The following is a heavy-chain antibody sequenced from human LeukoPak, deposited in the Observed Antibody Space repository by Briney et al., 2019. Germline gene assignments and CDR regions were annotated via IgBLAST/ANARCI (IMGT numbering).Heavy chain of an antibody. Sequence: ETLSLTCGVSGGDITNYYWSWIRQPPGKGLEWIGYIYYSGSTNYNPSLKSRVTISVDTSKNQFSLKLSSVTAADTAVYYCARYSSSSFDAFDIWGQGTMVTVSS. V-gene: IGHV4-59*01. CDR2: IYYSGST. D-gene: IGHD6-6*01. J-gene: IGHJ3*02. CDR1: GGDITNYY. CDR3: ARYSSSSFDAFDI.